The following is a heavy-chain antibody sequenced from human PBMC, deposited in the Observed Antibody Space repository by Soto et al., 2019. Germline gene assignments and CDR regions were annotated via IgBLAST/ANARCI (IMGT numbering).Heavy chain of an antibody. CDR3: ARGPSPLAY. Sequence: SQTLSFTCAISGDSVSSNSAAWNWIRQSPSRGLEWLGRTYYRSKWHSDYAGSVKSRITINADTSKNQFSLHLNSVTPQDTAVYYCARGPSPLAYWGRGTVVTVSS. D-gene: IGHD6-6*01. V-gene: IGHV6-1*01. J-gene: IGHJ4*02. CDR1: GDSVSSNSAA. CDR2: TYYRSKWHS.